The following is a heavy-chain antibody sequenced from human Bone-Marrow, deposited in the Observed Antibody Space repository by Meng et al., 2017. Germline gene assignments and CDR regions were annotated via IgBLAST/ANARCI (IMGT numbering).Heavy chain of an antibody. CDR2: IYYSGST. CDR3: ARIDSSSWSNWFDP. V-gene: IGHV4-39*07. J-gene: IGHJ5*02. Sequence: ESLKISCTVSGGSISSSSYYWGWIRQPPGKGLEWIGSIYYSGSTYYNPSLKSRVTISVDTSKNQFSLKLSSVTAADTAVYYCARIDSSSWSNWFDPWGQGTLVTVSS. D-gene: IGHD6-13*01. CDR1: GGSISSSSYY.